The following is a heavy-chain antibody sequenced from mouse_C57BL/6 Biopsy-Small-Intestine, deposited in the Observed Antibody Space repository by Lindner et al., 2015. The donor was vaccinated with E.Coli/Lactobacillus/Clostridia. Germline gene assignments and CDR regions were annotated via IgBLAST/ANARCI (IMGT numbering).Heavy chain of an antibody. J-gene: IGHJ1*03. CDR1: GYAFSTSW. V-gene: IGHV1-82*01. CDR2: IYPGDGDT. CDR3: TIYYYGSGYEFWYFDV. Sequence: VQLQESGPELVKPGASVKISCKASGYAFSTSWMNWVKQRPGKGLEWIGRIYPGDGDTNYNGKFKGKATLTADKSSSTAYMQLSSLTSEDSAVYFCTIYYYGSGYEFWYFDVWGTGTTVTVSS. D-gene: IGHD1-1*01.